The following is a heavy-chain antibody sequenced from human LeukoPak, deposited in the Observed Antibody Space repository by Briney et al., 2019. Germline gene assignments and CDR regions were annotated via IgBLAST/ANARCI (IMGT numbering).Heavy chain of an antibody. CDR3: ARVRVVVVPAAINPDYYYYGMDV. D-gene: IGHD2-2*02. CDR1: GGSFSGYY. Sequence: SETLSLTCAVYGGSFSGYYWSWSRQPPGKGLEWIGEINHSGSTNYNPSLKSRVTISVDTSKNQFSLKLSSVTAADTAVYYCARVRVVVVPAAINPDYYYYGMDVWGQGTTVTVSS. V-gene: IGHV4-34*01. J-gene: IGHJ6*02. CDR2: INHSGST.